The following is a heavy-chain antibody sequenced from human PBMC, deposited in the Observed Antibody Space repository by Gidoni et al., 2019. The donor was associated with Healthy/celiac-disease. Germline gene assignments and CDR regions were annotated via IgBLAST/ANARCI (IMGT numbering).Heavy chain of an antibody. D-gene: IGHD6-19*01. CDR3: AKDLKDSSGWYYYFDY. CDR1: GFTFSSYG. CDR2: ISYDGSNK. V-gene: IGHV3-30*18. J-gene: IGHJ4*02. Sequence: QVQLVESGGGVVQSGRSLRLPCAASGFTFSSYGMHWVRQAPGKGLEWVAVISYDGSNKYYADSVKGRFTISRDNSKNTLYLQMNSLRAEDTAVYYCAKDLKDSSGWYYYFDYWGQGTLVTVSS.